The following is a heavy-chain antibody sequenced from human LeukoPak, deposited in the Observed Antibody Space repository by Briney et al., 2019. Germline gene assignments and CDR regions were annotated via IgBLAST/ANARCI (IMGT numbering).Heavy chain of an antibody. CDR3: VTGATVTTLYYFDY. CDR1: GSSISGVYY. CDR2: IYHSVST. J-gene: IGHJ4*02. V-gene: IGHV4-38-2*02. Sequence: SETLSLTCTVSGSSISGVYYWGWIRQPPGMGLEGIGSIYHSVSTNYNPSFKSRVTISADTSKSQFSLKLSSVTAADTAIYYCVTGATVTTLYYFDYWGQGTLVTVSS. D-gene: IGHD4-17*01.